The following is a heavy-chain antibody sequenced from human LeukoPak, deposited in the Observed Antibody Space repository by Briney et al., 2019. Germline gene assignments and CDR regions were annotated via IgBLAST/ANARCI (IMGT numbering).Heavy chain of an antibody. CDR2: VYYSGTT. CDR3: ARHHHYGSGSFSY. V-gene: IGHV4-30-2*03. J-gene: IGHJ4*02. Sequence: LRLSCAASGFTFSSYAMSWVRQAPGKGLEWIGSVYYSGTTYYKPSLKSRVITSVDTSKNQISLKLSSVTAADTAVYYCARHHHYGSGSFSYWGRGALVTVSS. CDR1: GFTFSSYA. D-gene: IGHD3-10*01.